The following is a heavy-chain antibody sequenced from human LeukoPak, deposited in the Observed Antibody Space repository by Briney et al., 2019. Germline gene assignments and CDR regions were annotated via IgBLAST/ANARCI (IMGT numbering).Heavy chain of an antibody. CDR1: GGTFSSYA. Sequence: ASVKVSCKASGGTFSSYAISWVRQAPGQGLEWMGGIIPIFGTANYAQKFQGRVTITADESTSTAYMELSSLRSEDTAVYYCAREGPDSGSYYHFDYWGQGTLVTVSS. J-gene: IGHJ4*02. CDR3: AREGPDSGSYYHFDY. CDR2: IIPIFGTA. D-gene: IGHD1-26*01. V-gene: IGHV1-69*13.